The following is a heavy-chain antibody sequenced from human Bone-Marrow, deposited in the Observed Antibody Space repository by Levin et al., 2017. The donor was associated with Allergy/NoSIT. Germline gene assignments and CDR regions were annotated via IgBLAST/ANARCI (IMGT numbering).Heavy chain of an antibody. D-gene: IGHD6-13*01. CDR2: LSYDGTTE. CDR3: ARTGGKQHHDFDS. J-gene: IGHJ4*02. CDR1: GFTFENHG. Sequence: GGSLRLSCVGSGFTFENHGIHWVRQAPGKGLEWVSVLSYDGTTEYYADSVKGRLTMSRDNSKNTVYLQIQSLRADDTAVYYCARTGGKQHHDFDSWGQGILVTVSS. V-gene: IGHV3-30*03.